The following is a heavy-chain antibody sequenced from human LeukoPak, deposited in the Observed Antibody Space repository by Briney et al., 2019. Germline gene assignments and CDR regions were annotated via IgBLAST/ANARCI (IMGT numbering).Heavy chain of an antibody. CDR1: GFTFSNYA. CDR2: INGGGGST. V-gene: IGHV3-23*01. CDR3: ARDYYGSGSYLEEYYYYMDV. J-gene: IGHJ6*03. Sequence: GGSLRLSCAASGFTFSNYAMSWVRQAPGKGLEWVSSINGGGGSTYYADSVKGRFTISRDNSKNTLYLQMNSLRAEDTAVYYCARDYYGSGSYLEEYYYYMDVWGKGTTVTISS. D-gene: IGHD3-10*01.